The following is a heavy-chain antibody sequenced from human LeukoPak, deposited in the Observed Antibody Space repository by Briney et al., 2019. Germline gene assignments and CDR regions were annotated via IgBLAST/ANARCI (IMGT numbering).Heavy chain of an antibody. CDR3: AKDLRAVAGRGPFDY. CDR2: VNGSGDTT. Sequence: GGSLRLSCAASGFIFSNYAMSWVRQAPGKGPEWVSAVNGSGDTTYYADSVKGRFTISRDNSKNTMYLEMNSLRAEDTAVYYCAKDLRAVAGRGPFDYWGQGTLVTASS. CDR1: GFIFSNYA. J-gene: IGHJ4*02. V-gene: IGHV3-23*01. D-gene: IGHD6-19*01.